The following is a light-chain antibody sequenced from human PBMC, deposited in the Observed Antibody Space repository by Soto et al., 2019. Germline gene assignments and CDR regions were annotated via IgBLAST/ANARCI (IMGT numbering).Light chain of an antibody. CDR1: SSDVGAYNY. V-gene: IGLV2-14*01. J-gene: IGLJ2*01. Sequence: QSVLTQPASVSGSAGQSITISCTGTSSDVGAYNYVSWYQQHPGKAPKLMIYDVSNRPSGVSNRFSGSKSGNTASLTISGLQAEDEADYYCSSYTITSTLGLFGGGTKLTVL. CDR3: SSYTITSTLGL. CDR2: DVS.